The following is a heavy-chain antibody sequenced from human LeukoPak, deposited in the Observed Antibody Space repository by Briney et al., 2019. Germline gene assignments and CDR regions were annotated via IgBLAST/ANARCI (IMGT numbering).Heavy chain of an antibody. CDR3: ARGGGASYYLDV. V-gene: IGHV3-66*01. J-gene: IGHJ6*03. CDR2: IYSGGST. Sequence: GGSLRLSCAASGFTVSSTFMSWVRQAPGKGLEWVSLIYSGGSTFYADSVKGRFTISKDNSQNIVYLQMNSLRAEDTAVYYCARGGGASYYLDVWGKGTTVIISS. CDR1: GFTVSSTF. D-gene: IGHD3-10*01.